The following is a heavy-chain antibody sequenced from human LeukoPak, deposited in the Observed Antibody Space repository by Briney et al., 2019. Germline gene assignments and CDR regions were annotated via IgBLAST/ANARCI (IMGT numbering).Heavy chain of an antibody. D-gene: IGHD2-15*01. CDR2: IYYSGST. CDR3: SRGYCSGDSCYHSYPWFDY. CDR1: GGSFSGYY. V-gene: IGHV4-34*01. Sequence: SETPSLTCAVYGGSFSGYYWSWIRQPPGKGLEWIGSIYYSGSTYYNPSLKSRVTISVDTSKNQFSLKLSSVTAADTAVYYCSRGYCSGDSCYHSYPWFDYWGQGTLVTVSS. J-gene: IGHJ4*02.